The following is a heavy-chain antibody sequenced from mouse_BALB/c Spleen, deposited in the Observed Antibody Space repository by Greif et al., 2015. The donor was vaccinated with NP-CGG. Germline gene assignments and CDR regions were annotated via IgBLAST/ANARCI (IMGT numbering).Heavy chain of an antibody. Sequence: QVQLQQSGPGLVAPSQSLSITCTVSGFSLTGYGVNWVRQPPGKGLEWLGMIWGDGSTDYNSALKSRLSISKDNSKSQVFLKMNSLQTDDTARYCCARGDYGSSLYYAMDYWGQGTSVTVSS. CDR2: IWGDGST. CDR3: ARGDYGSSLYYAMDY. J-gene: IGHJ4*01. V-gene: IGHV2-6-7*01. D-gene: IGHD1-1*01. CDR1: GFSLTGYG.